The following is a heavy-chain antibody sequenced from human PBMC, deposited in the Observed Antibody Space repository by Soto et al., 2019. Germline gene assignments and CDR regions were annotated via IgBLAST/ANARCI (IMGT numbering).Heavy chain of an antibody. CDR2: ISWNSGSI. CDR3: AKGATTRYYYYMDV. CDR1: GFTFDDYA. V-gene: IGHV3-9*01. D-gene: IGHD5-12*01. J-gene: IGHJ6*03. Sequence: PGGSLRLSCAASGFTFDDYAMHWVRQAPGKGLEWVSGISWNSGSIGYADSVKGRFTISRDNAKNSLYLQMNSLRAEDTALYYCAKGATTRYYYYMDVWGKGTTVTVSS.